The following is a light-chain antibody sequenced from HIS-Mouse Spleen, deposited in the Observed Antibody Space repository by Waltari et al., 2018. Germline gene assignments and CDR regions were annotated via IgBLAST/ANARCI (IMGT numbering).Light chain of an antibody. CDR1: SSNIGAGYD. V-gene: IGLV1-40*01. CDR3: QSYDSSLSAHYV. Sequence: QSVLTQPPSVSGAPGQRVTISCTGSSSNIGAGYDVHWYQPLPGTAPKPLIYGNSNRPSGVPDRFSGSKSGTSASLAITGLQAEDEADYYCQSYDSSLSAHYVFGTGTKVTVL. CDR2: GNS. J-gene: IGLJ1*01.